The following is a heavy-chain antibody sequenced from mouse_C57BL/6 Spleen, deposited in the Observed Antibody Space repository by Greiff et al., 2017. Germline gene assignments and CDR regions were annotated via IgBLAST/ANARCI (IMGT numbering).Heavy chain of an antibody. CDR3: ARGYYGSSSYWYFDV. D-gene: IGHD1-1*01. CDR1: GYAFSSYW. Sequence: QVQLQQSGAELVKPGASVKISCKASGYAFSSYWMNWVKQRPGKGLEWIGQIYPGDGDTNYNGKFKGEATLTADKSSSTAYMQLSSLTSEDSAVYFCARGYYGSSSYWYFDVWGTGTTVTVSS. V-gene: IGHV1-80*01. CDR2: IYPGDGDT. J-gene: IGHJ1*03.